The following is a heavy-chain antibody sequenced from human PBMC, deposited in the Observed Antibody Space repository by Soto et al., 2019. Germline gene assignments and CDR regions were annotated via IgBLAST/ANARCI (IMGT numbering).Heavy chain of an antibody. CDR3: ARFGMPTGNYYMDV. CDR2: IYYTGST. D-gene: IGHD1-1*01. Sequence: SETLSLTCTVSGGSISNYYWSWIRQPPGKGLEWIGYIYYTGSTNYNPSLKSRVSISVDTSKNQLSLRLSSATAADTAVYYCARFGMPTGNYYMDVWGKGTTVTVSS. CDR1: GGSISNYY. V-gene: IGHV4-59*01. J-gene: IGHJ6*03.